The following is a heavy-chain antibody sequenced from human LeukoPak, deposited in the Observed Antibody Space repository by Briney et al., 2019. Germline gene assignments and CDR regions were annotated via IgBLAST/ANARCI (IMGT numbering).Heavy chain of an antibody. Sequence: GGSLRLSCVASGFTFSSSAMTWVRQAPGNGLEWVSSFSGNGGDKYYADSVKGRFTISRDNSKNTLYLQMNSLRAEDTAVYYCAKDRLLSTYYDILTGFDYWGQGTLVTVSS. CDR1: GFTFSSSA. CDR3: AKDRLLSTYYDILTGFDY. CDR2: FSGNGGDK. J-gene: IGHJ4*02. D-gene: IGHD3-9*01. V-gene: IGHV3-23*01.